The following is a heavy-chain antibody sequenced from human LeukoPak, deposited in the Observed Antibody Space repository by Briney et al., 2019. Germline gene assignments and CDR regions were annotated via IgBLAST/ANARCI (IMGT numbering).Heavy chain of an antibody. D-gene: IGHD5-12*01. CDR1: GFTVSSNS. V-gene: IGHV3-53*01. CDR3: ARANSGYDFRGYYYSYMDV. Sequence: GGSLRLSCAASGFTVSSNSMSWVRQVPGKGLEWVSVIYSGGSTYYADSVKGRFTISRDDSKNTLYLQMNSLRAEDTAVYYCARANSGYDFRGYYYSYMDVWGKGTTVTVPS. J-gene: IGHJ6*03. CDR2: IYSGGST.